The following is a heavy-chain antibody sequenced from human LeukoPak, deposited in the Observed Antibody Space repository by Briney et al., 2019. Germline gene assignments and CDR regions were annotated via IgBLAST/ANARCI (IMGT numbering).Heavy chain of an antibody. Sequence: SETLSLTCTVSGGSISSYYWSWIRQPPGKGLEWIGYIYSSGSTNYNPSLKSRVTISVDTSKNQFSLRVTSVTAAGTAVYYCARDDHSNYRFDYWGQGALVTISA. J-gene: IGHJ4*02. D-gene: IGHD4-11*01. CDR3: ARDDHSNYRFDY. CDR1: GGSISSYY. CDR2: IYSSGST. V-gene: IGHV4-59*01.